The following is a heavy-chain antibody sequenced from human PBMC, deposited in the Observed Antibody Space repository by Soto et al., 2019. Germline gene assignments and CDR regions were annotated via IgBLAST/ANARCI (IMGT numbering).Heavy chain of an antibody. D-gene: IGHD1-20*01. Sequence: GGSLRLSCAASGFTFSSYGMHWVRQAPGMGLEWVAVISYDGSNKYYADSVKGRFTISRDNSKNTLYLQMNSLRAEDTAVYYCAKDRYYYYGMDVWGQGTTVTVSS. CDR3: AKDRYYYYGMDV. CDR2: ISYDGSNK. V-gene: IGHV3-30*18. J-gene: IGHJ6*02. CDR1: GFTFSSYG.